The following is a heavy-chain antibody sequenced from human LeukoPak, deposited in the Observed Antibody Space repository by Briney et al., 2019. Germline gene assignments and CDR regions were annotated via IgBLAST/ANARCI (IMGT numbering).Heavy chain of an antibody. V-gene: IGHV3-23*01. CDR3: ARASSSLYGSGSYYPIQH. D-gene: IGHD3-10*01. Sequence: GGSLRLSCAASGFTFSSYAMSWVRQAPGKGLEWVSAISGSGGSTYYADSVKGRFTISRDNSKNTLYLQMNSLRAEDTAVYYCARASSSLYGSGSYYPIQHWGQGTLVTVSS. J-gene: IGHJ1*01. CDR2: ISGSGGST. CDR1: GFTFSSYA.